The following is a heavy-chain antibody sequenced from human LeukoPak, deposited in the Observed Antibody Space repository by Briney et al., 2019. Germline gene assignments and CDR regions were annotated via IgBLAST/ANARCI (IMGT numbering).Heavy chain of an antibody. CDR2: INPSGGST. CDR1: GYTFTSYY. J-gene: IGHJ4*02. V-gene: IGHV1-46*01. Sequence: ASVKVSCKASGYTFTSYYMHWVRRAPGQGLEWMGIINPSGGSTSYAQKFQGRVTMTRDTSTSTVYMELSSLRSEDTAVYYCARAAYDFWSGYTPPDYWGQGTLVTVSS. D-gene: IGHD3-3*01. CDR3: ARAAYDFWSGYTPPDY.